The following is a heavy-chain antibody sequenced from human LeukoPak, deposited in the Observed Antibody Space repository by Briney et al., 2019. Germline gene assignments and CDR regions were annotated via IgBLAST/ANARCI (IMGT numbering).Heavy chain of an antibody. CDR1: GFTFSDYY. Sequence: GGSLRLSCAASGFTFSDYYMSWIRQAPGKGLEWVSYISSSGSTIYYADSVKGRFTISRDNAKNSLYPQMNSLRAEDTAVYYCARDGGSYSSGWYDYDAFDIWGQGTMVTVSS. CDR2: ISSSGSTI. V-gene: IGHV3-11*04. CDR3: ARDGGSYSSGWYDYDAFDI. J-gene: IGHJ3*02. D-gene: IGHD6-19*01.